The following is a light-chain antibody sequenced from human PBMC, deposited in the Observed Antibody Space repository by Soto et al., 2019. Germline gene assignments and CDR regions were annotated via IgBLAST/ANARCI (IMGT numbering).Light chain of an antibody. CDR3: QQYNHFPRT. Sequence: DIRMTQSPSSVSASVGDRVIITCRASQGISSCLDWYQQKPGKAPRVLIYGASNLQSGVPSRFRGSGSGTDFTLTISSLQPEDFATYFCQQYNHFPRTFGGGTKVDIE. J-gene: IGKJ4*01. V-gene: IGKV1-12*01. CDR2: GAS. CDR1: QGISSC.